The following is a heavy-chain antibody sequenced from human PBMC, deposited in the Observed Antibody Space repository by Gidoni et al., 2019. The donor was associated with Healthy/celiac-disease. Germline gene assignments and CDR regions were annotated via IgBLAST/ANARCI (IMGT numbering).Heavy chain of an antibody. D-gene: IGHD3-16*01. CDR3: ARLGGGGGFDY. Sequence: EVPLVESGGGLVQPGGSWRRSWPATGFTVSSNYMSWVRQAPGKGLEWVSVIYSGGSTYYADSVKGRFTISRDNSKNTLYLQMNSLRAEDTAVYYCARLGGGGGFDYWGQGTLVTVSS. V-gene: IGHV3-66*04. CDR1: GFTVSSNY. CDR2: IYSGGST. J-gene: IGHJ4*02.